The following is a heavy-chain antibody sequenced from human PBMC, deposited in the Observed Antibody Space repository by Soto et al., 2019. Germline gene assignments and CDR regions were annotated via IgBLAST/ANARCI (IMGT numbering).Heavy chain of an antibody. D-gene: IGHD3-16*02. CDR1: GFTFSGYS. Sequence: EVQLVESGGGLVKPGGSLRLSCAASGFTFSGYSMNWVRQAPGKGLEWVSSISSGSTYIYYTDSVKGRFTIFRDNTKDLLYLQMNSLRVEDTAVYYCAGGVIGGRDWYFAFWGRGTLVTVSS. J-gene: IGHJ2*01. CDR2: ISSGSTYI. V-gene: IGHV3-21*01. CDR3: AGGVIGGRDWYFAF.